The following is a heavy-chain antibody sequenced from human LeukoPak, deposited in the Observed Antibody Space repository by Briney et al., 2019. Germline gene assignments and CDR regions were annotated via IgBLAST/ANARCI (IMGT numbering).Heavy chain of an antibody. CDR3: ARARRAEYYYGSGSPLDY. D-gene: IGHD3-10*01. V-gene: IGHV3-11*05. Sequence: PGGSLRLSCAASGFTFSDYYMSWIRQAPGKGLEWVSFISSSSSYTNYADSVKGRFAISRDNAKNSLYLQMNSLRAEDTAVYYCARARRAEYYYGSGSPLDYWGQGTLVTVSS. CDR1: GFTFSDYY. J-gene: IGHJ4*02. CDR2: ISSSSSYT.